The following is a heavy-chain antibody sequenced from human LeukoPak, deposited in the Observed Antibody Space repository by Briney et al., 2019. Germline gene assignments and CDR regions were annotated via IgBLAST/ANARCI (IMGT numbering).Heavy chain of an antibody. CDR3: ARDNGYSCGLGYFDY. CDR1: GFTFSSYS. CDR2: ISSSSSTI. V-gene: IGHV3-48*04. D-gene: IGHD5-18*01. Sequence: QPGGSLRLSCAASGFTFSSYSMNWVRQAPGKGLEWVSYISSSSSTIYYADSVKGRFTISRDNAKNSLYLQMNSLRAEDTAVYYCARDNGYSCGLGYFDYWGQGTLVTVSS. J-gene: IGHJ4*02.